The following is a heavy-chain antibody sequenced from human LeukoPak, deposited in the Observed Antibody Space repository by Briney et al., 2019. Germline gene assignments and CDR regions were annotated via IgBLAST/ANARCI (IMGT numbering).Heavy chain of an antibody. CDR3: ARGGGWDQLLCHY. J-gene: IGHJ4*02. D-gene: IGHD2-2*01. Sequence: PGTSLGLSCAASGFSLGDYWMNWVRQAPGKGLEWLATIKQDGSETHYLDSVKGRLSISRDNDKNSLYLQINSLRAEDTAVYYCARGGGWDQLLCHYWGQGTLVTVSS. V-gene: IGHV3-7*01. CDR1: GFSLGDYW. CDR2: IKQDGSET.